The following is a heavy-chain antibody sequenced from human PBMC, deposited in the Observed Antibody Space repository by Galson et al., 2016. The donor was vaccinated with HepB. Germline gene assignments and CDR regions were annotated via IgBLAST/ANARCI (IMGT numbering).Heavy chain of an antibody. CDR2: ITGTGDGT. D-gene: IGHD1-7*01. Sequence: SLRLSCAASEFSFSTFAMSWVRQAPGKGLEWISGITGTGDGTYYADSVKGRFTISRDTSKNTLFLQLSSLRVEDTAVYYCAKGHTGSTVGWSDGMDVWGKGTRVTVSS. CDR3: AKGHTGSTVGWSDGMDV. V-gene: IGHV3-23*01. J-gene: IGHJ6*04. CDR1: EFSFSTFA.